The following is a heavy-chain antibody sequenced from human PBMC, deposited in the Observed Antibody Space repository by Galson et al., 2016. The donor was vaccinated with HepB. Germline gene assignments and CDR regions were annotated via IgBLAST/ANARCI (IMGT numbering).Heavy chain of an antibody. CDR3: ARWCSSTSCHGGMDA. J-gene: IGHJ6*02. CDR1: GYTFTSYA. CDR2: INAGNGNT. V-gene: IGHV1-3*01. D-gene: IGHD2-2*01. Sequence: SVKVSCKASGYTFTSYAMHWVRQAPGQRLEWMGWINAGNGNTKYSQKFQGRVTITRDTSARTAYMELSSLRSEDTAVYYCARWCSSTSCHGGMDAWGQGTTVTVSS.